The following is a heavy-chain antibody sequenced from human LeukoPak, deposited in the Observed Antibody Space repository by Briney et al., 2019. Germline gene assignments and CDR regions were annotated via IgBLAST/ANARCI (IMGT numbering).Heavy chain of an antibody. V-gene: IGHV4-59*01. D-gene: IGHD6-19*01. J-gene: IGHJ6*02. CDR3: ARDVGVSSGWYRHYYYGMDV. Sequence: SETLSLTCTVSGGSISSYYWSWIRQPPGKGLEWIGYIYYSGSTNYNPSLKSRVTISVDTPKNQFSLKLSSVTAADTAVYYCARDVGVSSGWYRHYYYGMDVWGQGTTVTVSS. CDR2: IYYSGST. CDR1: GGSISSYY.